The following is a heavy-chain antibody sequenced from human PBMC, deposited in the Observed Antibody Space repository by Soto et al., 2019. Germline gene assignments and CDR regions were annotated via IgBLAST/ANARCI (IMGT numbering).Heavy chain of an antibody. CDR1: RVYMNLCSDC. J-gene: IGHJ5*01. D-gene: IGHD3-22*01. V-gene: IGHV4-30-2*01. Sequence: LPAQSLTKGVCRVYMNLCSDCCTLIRQTAGKGLEWIGFVYYSGTTYYNPALNSRVTISVDRAKSQFSLQLRSVTASDTAVYFCARGLFGYDDGVNPGSNNCFASLRKRNLVIVSS. CDR3: ARGLFGYDDGVNPGSNNCFAS. CDR2: VYYSGTT.